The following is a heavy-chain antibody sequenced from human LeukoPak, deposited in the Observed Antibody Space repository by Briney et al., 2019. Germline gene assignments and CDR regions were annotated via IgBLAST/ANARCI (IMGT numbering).Heavy chain of an antibody. CDR3: ARINCSGGSCYSFPYYFDY. CDR2: IKQDRSEK. CDR1: GFTFSSYW. J-gene: IGHJ4*02. Sequence: GGSLRLSCAASGFTFSSYWMSWVRQAPGKGLEWVANIKQDRSEKYYVDSVKGRFTISRDNAKNSLYLEMNSLRAEDTAVYYCARINCSGGSCYSFPYYFDYWGQGTLVTVSS. V-gene: IGHV3-7*01. D-gene: IGHD2-15*01.